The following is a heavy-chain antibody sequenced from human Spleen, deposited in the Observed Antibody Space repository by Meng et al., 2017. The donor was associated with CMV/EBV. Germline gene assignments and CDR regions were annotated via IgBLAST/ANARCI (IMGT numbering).Heavy chain of an antibody. CDR2: INQDGSET. J-gene: IGHJ6*02. CDR3: ARDGMAVEERFLEWLPYYYYGMDV. Sequence: GESLKISCAASGFTFSSFWMSWVRQAPGKGLEWVANINQDGSETNYVDSVKGRFTISRDAAKNSLYLQMNSLRAEDTAVYYCARDGMAVEERFLEWLPYYYYGMDVWGQGTTVTVSS. CDR1: GFTFSSFW. D-gene: IGHD3-3*01. V-gene: IGHV3-7*01.